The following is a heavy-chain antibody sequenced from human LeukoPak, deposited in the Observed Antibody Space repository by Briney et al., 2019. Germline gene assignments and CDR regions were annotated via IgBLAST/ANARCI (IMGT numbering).Heavy chain of an antibody. D-gene: IGHD6-13*01. CDR2: IWYDGSNK. CDR1: GFTFSSYG. Sequence: PGGSLRLSCAASGFTFSSYGMHWVRQAPGKGLEWVAVIWYDGSNKYYADSVKGRFTISRDNSKNTLYLQMNSLRAEDTAVYYCARDRYSSSWYFHYFDYWGQGTLVTVSS. V-gene: IGHV3-33*08. J-gene: IGHJ4*02. CDR3: ARDRYSSSWYFHYFDY.